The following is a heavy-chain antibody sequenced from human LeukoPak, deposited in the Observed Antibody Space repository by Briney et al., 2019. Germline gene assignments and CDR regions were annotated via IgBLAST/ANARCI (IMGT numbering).Heavy chain of an antibody. CDR3: ANSGYDYNWFDP. Sequence: ASVKVSCKASGYTFTGYYMHCVRQAPGQGLEWMGWINPNSGGTNYAQKFQGRVTMTRDTSISTAYMELSRLRSDDTAVYYCANSGYDYNWFDPWGQGTLVTVSS. J-gene: IGHJ5*02. CDR1: GYTFTGYY. D-gene: IGHD5-12*01. CDR2: INPNSGGT. V-gene: IGHV1-2*02.